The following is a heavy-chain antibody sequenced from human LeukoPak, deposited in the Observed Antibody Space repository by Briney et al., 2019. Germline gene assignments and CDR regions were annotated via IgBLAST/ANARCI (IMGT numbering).Heavy chain of an antibody. V-gene: IGHV4-34*01. CDR1: GGSFSGYY. D-gene: IGHD2-15*01. J-gene: IGHJ4*02. CDR3: ATAISPQGRLAFYY. Sequence: SETLSLTCAVYGGSFSGYYWSWIRKPPGKGLEWIGEINHSGSTNYNPSLTTRHTISVDTSTTQFSLQLSSVPPADTAVYYCATAISPQGRLAFYYLGQGTLVTVSS. CDR2: INHSGST.